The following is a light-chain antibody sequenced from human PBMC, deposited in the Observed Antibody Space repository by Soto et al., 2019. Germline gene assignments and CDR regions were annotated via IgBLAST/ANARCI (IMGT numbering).Light chain of an antibody. CDR2: EVS. CDR3: SSYTSSNTLAYV. Sequence: QSVLTQPASVSGSPGQSITISCAGTSSDVGGYNYVSWYQQHPGKAPKLMIYEVSNRPSGVSNRFSGSKSGNTASLTISGLQAEDEVDYYCSSYTSSNTLAYVFGTGTKLTVL. CDR1: SSDVGGYNY. V-gene: IGLV2-14*01. J-gene: IGLJ1*01.